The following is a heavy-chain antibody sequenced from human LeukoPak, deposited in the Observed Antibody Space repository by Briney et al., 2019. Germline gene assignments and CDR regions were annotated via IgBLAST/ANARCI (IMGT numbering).Heavy chain of an antibody. CDR2: ISAYNGNT. Sequence: ASVKVSCKASGGTFSSYAISWVRQAPGQGLEWMGWISAYNGNTNYAQKLQGRVTMTTDTSTSTAYMELRSLRSDDTAVYYCAGATVVLRFLEWLPTLDYYYYYGMDVWGQGTTVTVSS. CDR1: GGTFSSYA. CDR3: AGATVVLRFLEWLPTLDYYYYYGMDV. J-gene: IGHJ6*02. D-gene: IGHD3-3*01. V-gene: IGHV1-18*01.